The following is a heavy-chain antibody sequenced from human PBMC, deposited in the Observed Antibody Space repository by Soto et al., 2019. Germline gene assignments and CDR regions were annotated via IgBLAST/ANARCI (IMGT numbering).Heavy chain of an antibody. J-gene: IGHJ3*01. CDR2: IKQDGTEK. D-gene: IGHD3-22*01. Sequence: GGSLRLSCAASGFTFSRYWMSWVRQAPGKGLEWVANIKQDGTEKWYVDSVKGRFTISRDNAKNSLYLQVNNLRAEDTAVYYCARGDYFDSSGPFSDAFDVWGQGTMVTVSS. CDR3: ARGDYFDSSGPFSDAFDV. V-gene: IGHV3-7*04. CDR1: GFTFSRYW.